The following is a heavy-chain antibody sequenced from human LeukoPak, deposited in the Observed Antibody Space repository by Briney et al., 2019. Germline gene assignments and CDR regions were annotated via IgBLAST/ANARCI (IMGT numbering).Heavy chain of an antibody. V-gene: IGHV4-38-2*02. CDR1: GYSISSGFY. J-gene: IGHJ4*02. Sequence: SETLSLTCTVSGYSISSGFYWGWIRQSPGKGLDWIGSIHYSKITFYNPSLKSRVTMSLDTSKNRFSLNLNSVTAADTAVYYCARVSGYDWESFYDYWGQGSLVTVSS. CDR2: IHYSKIT. D-gene: IGHD5-12*01. CDR3: ARVSGYDWESFYDY.